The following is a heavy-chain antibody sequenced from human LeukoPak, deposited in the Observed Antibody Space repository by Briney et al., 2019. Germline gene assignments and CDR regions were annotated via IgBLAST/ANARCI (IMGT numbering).Heavy chain of an antibody. CDR1: GGSISTSNYY. CDR3: AGQASDYFYYYMDV. CDR2: IYYSGTT. V-gene: IGHV4-39*01. Sequence: SETLSLTCTVSGGSISTSNYYWGWIRQPPGKGLEWIGTIYYSGTTYYNPSLESRVTISEDTSKNQFSLMLRSVTAADTAVYFCAGQASDYFYYYMDVWGKGTTVTVSS. J-gene: IGHJ6*03.